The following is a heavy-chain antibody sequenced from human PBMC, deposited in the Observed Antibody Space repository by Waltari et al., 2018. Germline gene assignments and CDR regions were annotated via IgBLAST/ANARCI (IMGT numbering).Heavy chain of an antibody. CDR1: GFNFNTFW. J-gene: IGHJ2*01. CDR3: VRDFKTGGGGVTIFGALVKDWFYDL. V-gene: IGHV3-7*01. Sequence: EVQLVESGGGVVQPGGSLRLSCAASGFNFNTFWMSWVRQAPGQGLEWVANMKEEGSEKHYVDSVKGRFTIARDNAKKLLFLQLNSMRVEDTAVYYCVRDFKTGGGGVTIFGALVKDWFYDLWGRGTLVTVSS. D-gene: IGHD3-3*01. CDR2: MKEEGSEK.